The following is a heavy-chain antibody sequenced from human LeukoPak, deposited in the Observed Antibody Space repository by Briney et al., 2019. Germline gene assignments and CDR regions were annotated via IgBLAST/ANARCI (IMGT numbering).Heavy chain of an antibody. Sequence: RASVKVSCKASGYTFTSYYIHWVRQAPGQGLEWMGVINPSGGSTSYVQSFQGRVIMTRDTSTSTVYMELNTLRSDDTAMYYCARDLGGSFGGYWGQGTLVTVSS. D-gene: IGHD1-26*01. CDR3: ARDLGGSFGGY. V-gene: IGHV1-46*01. J-gene: IGHJ4*02. CDR1: GYTFTSYY. CDR2: INPSGGST.